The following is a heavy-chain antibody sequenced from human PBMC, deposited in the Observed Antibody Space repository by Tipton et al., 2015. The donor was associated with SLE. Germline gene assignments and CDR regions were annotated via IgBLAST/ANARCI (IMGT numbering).Heavy chain of an antibody. J-gene: IGHJ2*01. CDR1: GLTFSSFA. CDR2: ITGSGRTT. CDR3: AKEVGATDNWYFDL. Sequence: SLRLSCAASGLTFSSFAMSWVRQAPGKGLEWVSGITGSGRTTYYADSVKGRFTISRDNSNSTVFLQMNSLRAEDTAVYHCAKEVGATDNWYFDLWGRGTLVTVSS. V-gene: IGHV3-23*01. D-gene: IGHD1-26*01.